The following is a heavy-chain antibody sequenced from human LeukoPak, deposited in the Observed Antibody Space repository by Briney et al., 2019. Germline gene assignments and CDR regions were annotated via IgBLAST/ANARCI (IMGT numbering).Heavy chain of an antibody. D-gene: IGHD5-18*01. Sequence: GGSRRLSCEASEFTFSSYSINWVRQAPGKGLEWVSSISSIRNYIYYADSVRGRFTISRDNARNSLYLQMNSLRAEDTAVYYCARLRGGYNYALGPFDYWGQGTLVTVSS. V-gene: IGHV3-21*01. J-gene: IGHJ4*02. CDR2: ISSIRNYI. CDR1: EFTFSSYS. CDR3: ARLRGGYNYALGPFDY.